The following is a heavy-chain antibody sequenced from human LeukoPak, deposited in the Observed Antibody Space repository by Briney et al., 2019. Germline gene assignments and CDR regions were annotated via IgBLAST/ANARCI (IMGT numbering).Heavy chain of an antibody. J-gene: IGHJ4*02. CDR2: IYYSGST. Sequence: SQTLSLTCTVSGGSISSGDYYWSWIRQPPGKGLEWIGYIYYSGSTYYNPSLKSRVTISVDTSKNQFSLKLSSVTAADTAVYYCARMDQWELLTDYWGQGTLVTVSS. V-gene: IGHV4-30-4*01. CDR1: GGSISSGDYY. CDR3: ARMDQWELLTDY. D-gene: IGHD1-26*01.